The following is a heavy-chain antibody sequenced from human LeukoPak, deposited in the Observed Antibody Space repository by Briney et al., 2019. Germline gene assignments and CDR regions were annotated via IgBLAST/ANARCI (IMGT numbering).Heavy chain of an antibody. V-gene: IGHV4-4*07. J-gene: IGHJ4*02. D-gene: IGHD1-26*01. Sequence: SETLSLTCTVSGGSISGYYWSWTRQSAGKGLEWIARIYGSGSADYNSLFNGRVTMPLDTSKNQFYLELTSVTAADTAVYYCARDGAATFPDFWGRGTLVTVSS. CDR2: IYGSGSA. CDR1: GGSISGYY. CDR3: ARDGAATFPDF.